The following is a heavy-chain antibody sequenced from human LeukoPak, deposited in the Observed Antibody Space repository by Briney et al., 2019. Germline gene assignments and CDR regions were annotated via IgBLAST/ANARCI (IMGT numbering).Heavy chain of an antibody. CDR2: ISAYNGNT. Sequence: ASVKVSCKASGYTFTSYGISWVRQAPGQGLEWMGWISAYNGNTNYAQKLQGRVTMTTDTSTSTAYMELSSLRSEDTAVYYCARGNREVRGVIILYYFDYWGQGTLVTVSS. J-gene: IGHJ4*02. CDR1: GYTFTSYG. CDR3: ARGNREVRGVIILYYFDY. V-gene: IGHV1-18*01. D-gene: IGHD3-10*01.